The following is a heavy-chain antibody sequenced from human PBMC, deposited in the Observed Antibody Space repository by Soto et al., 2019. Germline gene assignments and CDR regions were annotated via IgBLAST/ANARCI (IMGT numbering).Heavy chain of an antibody. CDR2: IYHSGST. Sequence: PSETLSLTCAVSGYSISSGYYWGWIRQPPGKGLEWIGSIYHSGSTYYNPPLKSRVTISVDTSKNQFSLKLSSVTAADTAVYYCARAVPPGIAAAGGCWGQGTLVTVSS. D-gene: IGHD6-13*01. CDR3: ARAVPPGIAAAGGC. J-gene: IGHJ4*02. V-gene: IGHV4-38-2*01. CDR1: GYSISSGYY.